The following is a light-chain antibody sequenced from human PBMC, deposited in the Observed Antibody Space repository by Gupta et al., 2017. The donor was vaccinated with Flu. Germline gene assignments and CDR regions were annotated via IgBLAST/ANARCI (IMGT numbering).Light chain of an antibody. CDR1: SGHSNFA. CDR2: LNSDGSH. V-gene: IGLV4-69*01. J-gene: IGLJ2*01. Sequence: QLVLTQSPSASASLGASVRLTCTLSSGHSNFAIAWHQQLPEKGPRFLMKLNSDGSHNKGDGIPDRFSGSSSGAERYIPISSLQSEDEAYYYCQTWGTGTVVFGGGTKLTVL. CDR3: QTWGTGTVV.